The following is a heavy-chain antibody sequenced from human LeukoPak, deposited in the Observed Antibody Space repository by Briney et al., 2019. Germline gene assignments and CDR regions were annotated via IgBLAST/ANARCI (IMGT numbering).Heavy chain of an antibody. J-gene: IGHJ4*02. CDR1: GFTFSSYA. CDR2: ISYDGSNK. D-gene: IGHD6-13*01. CDR3: AKPDSSSWYSNFDY. Sequence: GRSLRLSCAASGFTFSSYAMHWVRQAPGKGLEWVAVISYDGSNKYYADSVKGRFTISRDNSKNTLYLQMNSLRAEDTAVYYCAKPDSSSWYSNFDYWGQGTLVTVSS. V-gene: IGHV3-30*18.